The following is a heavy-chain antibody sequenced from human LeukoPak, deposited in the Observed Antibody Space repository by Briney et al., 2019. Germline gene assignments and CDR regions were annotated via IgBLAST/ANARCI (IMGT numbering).Heavy chain of an antibody. J-gene: IGHJ4*02. CDR2: IYYSRRT. D-gene: IGHD3-22*01. Sequence: PSGTLSLTCTVSVGSISIYYWSWIREPPGKGLGWSEYIYYSRRTNYNSSIKRRVTISGDTSKNQFSMKLSSVTAPAPAVYYCASYYYDSSGSYYDYWGQGTVVSVFS. V-gene: IGHV4-59*08. CDR3: ASYYYDSSGSYYDY. CDR1: VGSISIYY.